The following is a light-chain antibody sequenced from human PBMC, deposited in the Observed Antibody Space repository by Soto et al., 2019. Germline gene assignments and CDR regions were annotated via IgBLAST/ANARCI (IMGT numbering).Light chain of an antibody. CDR1: QSVSSN. V-gene: IGKV3-15*01. CDR3: QQYNNWPPWT. CDR2: AAS. J-gene: IGKJ1*01. Sequence: EIVMTQSPATLSVSPGERATLSCRASQSVSSNLAWYQQKPGQAPRLLIYAASTRATGIPARCSGSGSGTEFTLIISSLQAEDFAVYYSQQYNNWPPWTFGQGTKVEIK.